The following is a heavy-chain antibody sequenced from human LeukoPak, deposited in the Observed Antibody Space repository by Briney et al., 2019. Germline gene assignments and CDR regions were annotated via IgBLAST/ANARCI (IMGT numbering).Heavy chain of an antibody. CDR1: GSSITTNY. D-gene: IGHD2-2*01. V-gene: IGHV4-59*01. J-gene: IGHJ6*02. CDR2: THYMGST. CDR3: ARAVGVVPVAYYYYYYGMGG. Sequence: SQTLSPTFTVSGSSITTNYSSWIRQPPGKGLEWSGSTHYMGSTNYNPSLNSRVTISVDTSTNQSSLKLRSVTAADTAVYYCARAVGVVPVAYYYYYYGMGGWGQATTVTVSS.